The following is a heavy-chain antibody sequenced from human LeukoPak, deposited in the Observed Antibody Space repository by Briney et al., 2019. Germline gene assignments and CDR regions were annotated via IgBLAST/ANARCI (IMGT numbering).Heavy chain of an antibody. CDR1: GGSFSGYY. CDR3: ARGGRRYYYDSSGQGYFDY. CDR2: INHSGST. V-gene: IGHV4-34*01. J-gene: IGHJ4*02. Sequence: KASETLSLTCAVYGGSFSGYYWSWIRQPPGKGLEWIGEINHSGSTNYNPSLKSRVTISVDTSKNQFSLKLSSVTAADTAVYYCARGGRRYYYDSSGQGYFDYWGQGTLVTVSS. D-gene: IGHD3-22*01.